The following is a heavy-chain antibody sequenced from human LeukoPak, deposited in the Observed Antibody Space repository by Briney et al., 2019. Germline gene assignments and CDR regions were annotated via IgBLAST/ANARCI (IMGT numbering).Heavy chain of an antibody. CDR1: GGSFSGYY. V-gene: IGHV4-34*01. CDR2: INHSGST. D-gene: IGHD1-14*01. Sequence: SETLSLTCAVYGGSFSGYYWSWIRQPPGKGLEWIGEINHSGSTNYNPSLKSRVTISVDTSKNQFSLKLSSVTAADTAVYYCARGRDGFNIPVWFDPWGQGTLVTVSS. J-gene: IGHJ5*02. CDR3: ARGRDGFNIPVWFDP.